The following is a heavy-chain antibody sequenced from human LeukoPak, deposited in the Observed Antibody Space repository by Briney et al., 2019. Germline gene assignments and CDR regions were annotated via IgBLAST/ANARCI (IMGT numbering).Heavy chain of an antibody. D-gene: IGHD2-15*01. CDR3: AKPYCSGGSCYWFSAFDY. Sequence: PGGSLRLSCAASGFTFSSYSMNWVRQAPGKGLEWVSYISSGSGTINYADSVKGRFTISRDNTKNSLFLRMNSLRAEDTAVYYCAKPYCSGGSCYWFSAFDYWGQGTLVTVSS. J-gene: IGHJ4*02. V-gene: IGHV3-48*04. CDR2: ISSGSGTI. CDR1: GFTFSSYS.